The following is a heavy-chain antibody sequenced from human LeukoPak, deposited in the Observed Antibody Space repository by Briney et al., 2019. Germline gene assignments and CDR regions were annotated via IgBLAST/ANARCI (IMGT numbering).Heavy chain of an antibody. J-gene: IGHJ4*02. Sequence: SETQSLTCTVSGGSISSSSYYWGWIRQPPGKGLEWIGSIYYSGSTYYNPSLKSRVTISVDTSKNQFSLKLSSVTAADTAVYYCARIAGYSTIDYWGQGTLVTVSS. CDR2: IYYSGST. CDR3: ARIAGYSTIDY. CDR1: GGSISSSSYY. V-gene: IGHV4-39*01. D-gene: IGHD4-11*01.